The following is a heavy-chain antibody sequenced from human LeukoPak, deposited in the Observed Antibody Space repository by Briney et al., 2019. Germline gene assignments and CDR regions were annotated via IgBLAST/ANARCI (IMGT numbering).Heavy chain of an antibody. CDR2: INHSGST. CDR3: ARGLKGGSGYYYYYYMDV. V-gene: IGHV4-34*01. Sequence: SETLSLTCAVYGGSFSDYYWSWIPQPPGKGLEWIGEINHSGSTNYNPSLTSRVTISVDTSKNQFSLKLSSVTAADTAVYYCARGLKGGSGYYYYYYMDVWGKGTTVTVSS. J-gene: IGHJ6*03. D-gene: IGHD2-15*01. CDR1: GGSFSDYY.